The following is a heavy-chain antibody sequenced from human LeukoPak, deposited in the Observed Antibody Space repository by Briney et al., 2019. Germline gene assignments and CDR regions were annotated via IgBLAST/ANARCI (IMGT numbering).Heavy chain of an antibody. CDR3: AREVALGLRFLEWLLYFDC. CDR1: GGSFSGYY. V-gene: IGHV4-34*01. Sequence: SETLSPTCAVYGGSFSGYYWSWIRQPPGKGLEWIGEINHSGSTNYNPSLKSRVTISVDTSKNQFSLKLSSVTAADTAVYYCAREVALGLRFLEWLLYFDCWGQGTLVTVSS. D-gene: IGHD3-3*01. CDR2: INHSGST. J-gene: IGHJ4*02.